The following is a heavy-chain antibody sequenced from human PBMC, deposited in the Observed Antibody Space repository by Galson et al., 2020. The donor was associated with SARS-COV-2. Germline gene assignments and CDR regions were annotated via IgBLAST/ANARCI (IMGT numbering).Heavy chain of an antibody. CDR1: GGSFKNYY. D-gene: IGHD2-2*01. Sequence: SETLSLTCAVYGGSFKNYYWPWIRQSPGKGLQWIGELNHRGSTNYDPSLQGRVAMSIDTSKNQFSLRLSSVTAADTAVYYCVRGAEERRIIVVVPYYYTYMDVWGGGTAVTVSS. V-gene: IGHV4-34*01. J-gene: IGHJ6*03. CDR3: VRGAEERRIIVVVPYYYTYMDV. CDR2: LNHRGST.